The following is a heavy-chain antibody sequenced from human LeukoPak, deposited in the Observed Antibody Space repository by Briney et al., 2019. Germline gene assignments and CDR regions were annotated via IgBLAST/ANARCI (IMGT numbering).Heavy chain of an antibody. J-gene: IGHJ4*02. CDR1: GDSINRSSYY. CDR2: VYYTGTT. Sequence: SETLSLTCTVSGDSINRSSYYWGWIRQPPGKGLEWIATVYYTGTTYYNPSLKNRVIISADTSKNQFSLKLSSVTAADTAVYHCVRQAGYFDYWGQGTLVTVSS. V-gene: IGHV4-39*01. CDR3: VRQAGYFDY.